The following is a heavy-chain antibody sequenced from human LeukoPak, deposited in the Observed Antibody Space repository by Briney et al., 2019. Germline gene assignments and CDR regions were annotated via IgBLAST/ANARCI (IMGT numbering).Heavy chain of an antibody. CDR1: GGTFSSYA. D-gene: IGHD5-18*01. Sequence: SVKVSCKASGGTFSSYAISWVRQAPGQGLEWMGGIIPIFGTANYAQKFQGRVTITADKSTSTAHMELSSLRSEDTAVYYCARLYSYGYYFDYWGQGTLVTVSS. V-gene: IGHV1-69*06. CDR2: IIPIFGTA. CDR3: ARLYSYGYYFDY. J-gene: IGHJ4*02.